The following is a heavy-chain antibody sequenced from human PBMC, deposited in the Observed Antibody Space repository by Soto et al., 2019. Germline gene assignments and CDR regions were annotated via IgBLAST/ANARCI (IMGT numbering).Heavy chain of an antibody. CDR2: ISYDGSNK. J-gene: IGHJ3*02. V-gene: IGHV3-30-3*01. CDR3: ARGVAIEAFDI. CDR1: GFTFSSYA. D-gene: IGHD2-21*01. Sequence: AGGSLRLSCAASGFTFSSYAMHWVRQAPGKGLEWVAVISYDGSNKYYADSVKGRFTISRDNSKNTLYLQMNSLRAEDTAVYYCARGVAIEAFDIWGQGTMVTVSS.